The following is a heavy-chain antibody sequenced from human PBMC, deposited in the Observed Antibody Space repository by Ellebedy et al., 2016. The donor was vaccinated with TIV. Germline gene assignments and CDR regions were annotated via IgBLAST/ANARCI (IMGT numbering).Heavy chain of an antibody. V-gene: IGHV3-30*03. CDR2: ISYDGNNK. D-gene: IGHD1-20*01. Sequence: GESLKISXAASGFSFSSYGMHWVRQAPGKGLEWVAVISYDGNNKYYADSVRGRFTISRDTSKNTLYLQMNSLRAEDTALYYCTRDHGIIGKGALDVWGQGTMVTVSS. CDR3: TRDHGIIGKGALDV. J-gene: IGHJ3*01. CDR1: GFSFSSYG.